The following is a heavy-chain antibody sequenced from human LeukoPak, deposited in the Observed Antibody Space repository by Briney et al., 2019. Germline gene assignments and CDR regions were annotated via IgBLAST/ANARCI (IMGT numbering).Heavy chain of an antibody. CDR3: AKEENYSGYVPAFDY. Sequence: GGSLRLSCAASGFTFSSYGMHWVRQAPGKGLEWVAFIRYDGSNKYYADSVKGRFTISRDNSKNTLYLQMNSLRAEDTAVYYCAKEENYSGYVPAFDYWGQGTLVTVSS. J-gene: IGHJ4*02. CDR1: GFTFSSYG. D-gene: IGHD5-12*01. V-gene: IGHV3-30*02. CDR2: IRYDGSNK.